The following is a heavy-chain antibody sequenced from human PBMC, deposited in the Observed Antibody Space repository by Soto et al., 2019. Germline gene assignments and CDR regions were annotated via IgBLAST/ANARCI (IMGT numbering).Heavy chain of an antibody. CDR2: INPNSGGT. CDR3: TYSSSSGDWLDP. D-gene: IGHD6-6*01. CDR1: GYTFTGYY. V-gene: IGHV1-2*04. J-gene: IGHJ5*02. Sequence: ASVKVSCKASGYTFTGYYMHWVRQAPGQGLEWMGWINPNSGGTNYAQKFQGWVTMTRDTSISTAYMELSRLRSDDTAVYYCTYSSSSGDWLDPWGQGTLVTVSS.